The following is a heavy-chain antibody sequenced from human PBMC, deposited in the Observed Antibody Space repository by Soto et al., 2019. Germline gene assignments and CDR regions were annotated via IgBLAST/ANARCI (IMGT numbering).Heavy chain of an antibody. V-gene: IGHV3-53*01. CDR2: LYDSLGT. D-gene: IGHD2-2*01. CDR3: ASWLQWEHGFDI. CDR1: GITVSGKKY. J-gene: IGHJ3*02. Sequence: DVQLVESGGGLIQPGGSPRVSCAVSGITVSGKKYISWVRQAPGKGLEWVSALYDSLGTYYADSVKGRFTISRDNSRNTVYLEMTSLRPEDTAVYYCASWLQWEHGFDIWGPGTMVTVSS.